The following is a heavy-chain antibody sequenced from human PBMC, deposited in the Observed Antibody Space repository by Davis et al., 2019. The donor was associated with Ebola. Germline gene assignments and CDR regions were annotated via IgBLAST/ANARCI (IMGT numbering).Heavy chain of an antibody. Sequence: PSETLSLTCTASGGSISSYSWSWIRQPPGKGLEWIWYIYYSGSTNYNPSLKSRVTISVDTSKNQFSLKLSSVTAADTAVYYCARDRDNWNWGGFDPWGQGTLVTVSS. V-gene: IGHV4-59*01. CDR1: GGSISSYS. CDR3: ARDRDNWNWGGFDP. D-gene: IGHD1-1*01. J-gene: IGHJ5*02. CDR2: IYYSGST.